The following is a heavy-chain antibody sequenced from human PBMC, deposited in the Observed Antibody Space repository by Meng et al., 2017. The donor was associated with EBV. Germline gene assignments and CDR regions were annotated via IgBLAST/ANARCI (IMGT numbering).Heavy chain of an antibody. J-gene: IGHJ4*02. V-gene: IGHV1-46*01. CDR1: GYTFTSYY. CDR2: INPSGGST. Sequence: QVKLVQSGAEVKKPGASVKVSGKASGYTFTSYYKNWVRQAPGQGLEWMGIINPSGGSTSYAQKFQGRVTMTRDTSTSTVYMELSSLRSEDTAVYYCARDFCGGDCYLFDYWGQGTLVTVSS. D-gene: IGHD2-21*01. CDR3: ARDFCGGDCYLFDY.